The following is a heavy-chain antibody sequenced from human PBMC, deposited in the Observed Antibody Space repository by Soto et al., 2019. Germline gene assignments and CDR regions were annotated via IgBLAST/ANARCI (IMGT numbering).Heavy chain of an antibody. CDR3: AKSVVYCSGGIFLWAHYYYGMDV. J-gene: IGHJ6*02. CDR1: GFTFSSYS. Sequence: GGSLRLSCAGSGFTFSSYSISWVRQAPWKGMEWVSAITGSGVSTYYADSVKGRFTISSDNSKNTLYLHMNSLRAEDTAVYYCAKSVVYCSGGIFLWAHYYYGMDVCGQRTTVPVCS. CDR2: ITGSGVST. D-gene: IGHD2-15*01. V-gene: IGHV3-23*01.